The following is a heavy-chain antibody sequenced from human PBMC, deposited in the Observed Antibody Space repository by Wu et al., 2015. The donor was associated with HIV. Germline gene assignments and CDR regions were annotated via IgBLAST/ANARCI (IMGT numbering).Heavy chain of an antibody. D-gene: IGHD6-19*01. V-gene: IGHV1-69*05. J-gene: IGHJ5*02. CDR1: GGTFSSYA. CDR3: AKSAGIAVAGTGGWFDP. Sequence: QVQLVQSGAEVKKPGSSVKVSCKASGGTFSSYAISWVRQAPGQGLEWMGGIIPIFGTANYAQKFQGRVTITTDESTSTAYMELSSLRSEDTAVYYCAKSAGIAVAGTGGWFDPWGQGTLGHRLL. CDR2: IIPIFGTA.